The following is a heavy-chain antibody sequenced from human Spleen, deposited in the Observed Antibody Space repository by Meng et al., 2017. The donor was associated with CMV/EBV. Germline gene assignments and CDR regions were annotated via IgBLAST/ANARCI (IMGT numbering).Heavy chain of an antibody. V-gene: IGHV3-23*01. CDR1: GFTFSSYA. CDR3: ANIFGDFDY. D-gene: IGHD3-10*02. Sequence: GGSLRLSCAASGFTFSSYAMSWVRQAPGKGLEWVSAISGSGGSTYYADSVKCRFTISRDNSKNTLSLQMSSLRGEDTAVYYCANIFGDFDYWGQGTLVTVS. J-gene: IGHJ4*02. CDR2: ISGSGGST.